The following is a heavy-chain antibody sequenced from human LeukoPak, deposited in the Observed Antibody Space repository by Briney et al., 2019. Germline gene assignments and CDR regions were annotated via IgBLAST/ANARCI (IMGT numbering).Heavy chain of an antibody. CDR2: ISSSSSYI. CDR3: ARHDSSGYVDY. D-gene: IGHD3-22*01. V-gene: IGHV3-21*01. Sequence: GGSLRHSCAASGFTFSSYSMNWVRQAPGKGLEWVSSISSSSSYIYYADSVKGRFTISRDNAKNSLYLQMNSLRAEDTAVYYCARHDSSGYVDYWGQGTLVTVSS. CDR1: GFTFSSYS. J-gene: IGHJ4*02.